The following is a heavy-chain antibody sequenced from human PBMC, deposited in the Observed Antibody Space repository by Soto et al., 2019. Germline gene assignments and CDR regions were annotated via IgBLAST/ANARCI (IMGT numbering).Heavy chain of an antibody. D-gene: IGHD3-9*01. V-gene: IGHV5-51*01. Sequence: GVSMKISCKGSGYSFIDYWIGWMRQMHGQGLEWMGVIYPGDSDTRYSPSFQGHVTISADKSISTAYLQWSTLKASDTAKYYCARLGFDYVTSTPYYNSRHYYGVDVWGQGTVVTVSS. CDR2: IYPGDSDT. J-gene: IGHJ6*02. CDR1: GYSFIDYW. CDR3: ARLGFDYVTSTPYYNSRHYYGVDV.